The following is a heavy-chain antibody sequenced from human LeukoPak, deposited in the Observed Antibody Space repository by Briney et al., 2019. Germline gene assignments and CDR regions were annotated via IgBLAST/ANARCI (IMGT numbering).Heavy chain of an antibody. CDR2: IYYSGST. V-gene: IGHV4-59*12. J-gene: IGHJ4*02. CDR1: GGSISSYY. D-gene: IGHD3-3*01. Sequence: PSETLSLTCTVSGGSISSYYWSWIRQPPGKGLEWIGYIYYSGSTNYNPSLKSRVTISVDTSKNQFSLKLSSVTAADTAVYYCARDRAERRLRFLEWLFMFDYWGQGTLVTVSS. CDR3: ARDRAERRLRFLEWLFMFDY.